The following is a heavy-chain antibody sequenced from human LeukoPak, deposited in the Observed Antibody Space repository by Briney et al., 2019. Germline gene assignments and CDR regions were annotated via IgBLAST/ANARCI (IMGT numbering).Heavy chain of an antibody. Sequence: GGSLRLSCAASGFTFSRYAMSWVRQAPGKGLEWVSAISGSGGSTYYADSVKGRFTISRDNSKNTLYLQMNSLRAEDTAVYYCAKDLAYCGGDCYSPFDYWGQGTLVTVSS. D-gene: IGHD2-21*01. J-gene: IGHJ4*02. CDR3: AKDLAYCGGDCYSPFDY. V-gene: IGHV3-23*01. CDR1: GFTFSRYA. CDR2: ISGSGGST.